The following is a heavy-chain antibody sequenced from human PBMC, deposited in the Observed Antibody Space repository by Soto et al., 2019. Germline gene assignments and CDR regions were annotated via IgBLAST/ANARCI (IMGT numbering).Heavy chain of an antibody. CDR3: AKYRTQYSSGYYHPDY. J-gene: IGHJ4*01. CDR1: GFTFSSYA. CDR2: ISGSGGST. Sequence: PGGSLRLSCAASGFTFSSYAMSWVRQAPGKGLEWVSAISGSGGSTYYADSVKGRFTISRDNSKNTLYLQMNSLRAEDTAVYYCAKYRTQYSSGYYHPDYWRHGTLVTVSS. D-gene: IGHD3-22*01. V-gene: IGHV3-23*01.